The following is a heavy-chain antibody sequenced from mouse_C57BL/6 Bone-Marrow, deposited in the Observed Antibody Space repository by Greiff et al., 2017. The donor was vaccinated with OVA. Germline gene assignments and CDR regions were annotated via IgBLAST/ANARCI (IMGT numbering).Heavy chain of an antibody. CDR2: IDPSDSET. CDR1: GYTFTSYW. CDR3: ARGPGGDYFDY. Sequence: VQLHQPGAELVRPGSSVKLSCKASGYTFTSYWMHWVKQRPIQGLEWIGNIDPSDSETHYNQKFKDKATLTVDKSSSTAYMQLSSLTSEDSAVYYCARGPGGDYFDYWGQGTTLTVSA. J-gene: IGHJ2*01. V-gene: IGHV1-52*01.